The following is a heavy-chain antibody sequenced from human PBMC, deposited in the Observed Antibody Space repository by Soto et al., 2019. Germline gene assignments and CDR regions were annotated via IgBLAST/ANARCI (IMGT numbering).Heavy chain of an antibody. CDR3: AKVSRKGSAIDFDY. CDR2: VNPNNGDT. CDR1: GYTFSNYD. Sequence: QVQLVQSGAELKKPGASVKVSCKASGYTFSNYDMNRVRQATGQGPEWIGWVNPNNGDTGYAQKFQGRVTLTTDISTPTAYMELTSLRSEDTAIYYCAKVSRKGSAIDFDYWGQGTLITVSS. J-gene: IGHJ4*02. D-gene: IGHD3-10*01. V-gene: IGHV1-8*01.